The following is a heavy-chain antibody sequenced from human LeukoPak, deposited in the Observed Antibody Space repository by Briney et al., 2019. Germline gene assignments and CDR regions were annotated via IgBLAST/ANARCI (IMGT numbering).Heavy chain of an antibody. CDR3: ARHSHFAY. CDR2: IYYSGTT. J-gene: IGHJ4*02. Sequence: SSETPSLTCRVPGDSLSNYYWSWVPQPPGKALEWIGYIYYSGTTNYYPSPKSRVTLSVDTSKNQFSLKLSSVTAADTAVYYCARHSHFAYWGRGTLVTVSS. V-gene: IGHV4-59*08. CDR1: GDSLSNYY.